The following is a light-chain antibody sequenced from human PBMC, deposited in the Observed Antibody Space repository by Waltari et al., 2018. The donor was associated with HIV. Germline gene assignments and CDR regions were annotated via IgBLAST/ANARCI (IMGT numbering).Light chain of an antibody. CDR3: SSFTNKKTVI. CDR2: EVS. V-gene: IGLV2-14*01. Sequence: QSALTQPADVSGSPGQSIAVSCTGTSSDIGGYDYFSWYQQHPGQAPKLLIFEVSDRPSGVSDRFSGSKSGNTASLTISGLQAEDEGDYYCSSFTNKKTVIFGGGTKVTVL. CDR1: SSDIGGYDY. J-gene: IGLJ2*01.